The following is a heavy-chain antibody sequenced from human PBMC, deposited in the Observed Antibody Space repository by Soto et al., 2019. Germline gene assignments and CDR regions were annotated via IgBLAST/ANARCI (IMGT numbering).Heavy chain of an antibody. Sequence: GGSLRLSCAVSGLTFSTYNFNWVRQAPGKGLEWVSSISSSSRYIYYADSVKGRFTISRDNAKNSLYLQMNSLRAEDTAVYYCARDFSGRHYDFWSGYSYYGMDVWGQGTTVTVSS. CDR2: ISSSSRYI. J-gene: IGHJ6*02. CDR1: GLTFSTYN. V-gene: IGHV3-21*01. D-gene: IGHD3-3*01. CDR3: ARDFSGRHYDFWSGYSYYGMDV.